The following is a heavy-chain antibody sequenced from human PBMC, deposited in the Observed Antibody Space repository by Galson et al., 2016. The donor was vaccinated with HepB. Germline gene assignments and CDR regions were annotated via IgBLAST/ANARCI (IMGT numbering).Heavy chain of an antibody. CDR1: GDSINDYY. CDR2: IHYSGST. CDR3: ARVHSSGSNNWLDP. V-gene: IGHV4-59*01. J-gene: IGHJ5*02. D-gene: IGHD3-22*01. Sequence: SETLSLTCTVSGDSINDYYWSWIRQPPGKGLEWLGYIHYSGSTHYNPSLKGRVTISVDTSNNQFSLKLTSLAAADTAVYYCARVHSSGSNNWLDPWGPGTLVTVSS.